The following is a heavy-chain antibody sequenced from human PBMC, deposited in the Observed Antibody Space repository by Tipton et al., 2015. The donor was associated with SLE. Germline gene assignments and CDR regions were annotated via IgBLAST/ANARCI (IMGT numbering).Heavy chain of an antibody. CDR3: ARESYNLLYYFYYMDV. D-gene: IGHD5-24*01. V-gene: IGHV4-61*08. J-gene: IGHJ6*03. CDR2: INYSGST. CDR1: GGSISSGDHH. Sequence: TLSLTCTVSGGSISSGDHHWSWIRQSPGKGLEWIGYINYSGSTNYNPSLKSRVTISVDTSKNQFSLMLTSVTAADTAVYYCARESYNLLYYFYYMDVWGKGTTVTVSS.